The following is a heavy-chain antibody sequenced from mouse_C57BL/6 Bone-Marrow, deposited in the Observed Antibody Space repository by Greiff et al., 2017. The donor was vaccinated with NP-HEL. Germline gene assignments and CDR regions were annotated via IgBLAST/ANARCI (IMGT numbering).Heavy chain of an antibody. CDR1: GFSLTSYG. Sequence: VQLVESGPGLVQPSQSLSITCTVSGFSLTSYGVHWVRQSPGKGLAWLGVIWRGGSTDYNAAFMSRLSITKDNSKSQVFFKMNSLQADDTAIYYCAKDYGSSYSGYFDVWGTGTTVTVSS. V-gene: IGHV2-5*01. CDR2: IWRGGST. CDR3: AKDYGSSYSGYFDV. J-gene: IGHJ1*03. D-gene: IGHD1-1*01.